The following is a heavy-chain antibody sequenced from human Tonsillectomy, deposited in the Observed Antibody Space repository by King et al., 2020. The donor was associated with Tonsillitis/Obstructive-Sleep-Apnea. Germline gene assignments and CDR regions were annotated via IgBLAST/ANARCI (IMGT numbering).Heavy chain of an antibody. CDR3: ARTHIVAARVVWYYFDY. CDR1: GFTFSSYA. CDR2: ISYDGSNK. Sequence: VQLVQSGGGVVQPVRSLRLSCAASGFTFSSYAMHWVRQAPGKGLEWVAVISYDGSNKYYADSVKGRFTISRDNSKNTLYLQMNSLRAEDTAVYYCARTHIVAARVVWYYFDYWGQGTLVTVSS. D-gene: IGHD6-13*01. J-gene: IGHJ4*02. V-gene: IGHV3-30*04.